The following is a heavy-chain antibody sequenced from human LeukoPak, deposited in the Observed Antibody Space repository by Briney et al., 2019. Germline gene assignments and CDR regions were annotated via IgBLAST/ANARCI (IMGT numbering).Heavy chain of an antibody. D-gene: IGHD3-16*02. J-gene: IGHJ4*02. CDR3: AKADYDYVWGAYRYHFDS. CDR2: ISSSSSYI. Sequence: GGSLRLSCAASGFTFSSYSMNWVRQAPGKGLEWVSSISSSSSYIYYADSVKGRFTISRDNAKNSLYLQMNSLRAEDTAVYYCAKADYDYVWGAYRYHFDSWGQGTLVTVSS. V-gene: IGHV3-21*04. CDR1: GFTFSSYS.